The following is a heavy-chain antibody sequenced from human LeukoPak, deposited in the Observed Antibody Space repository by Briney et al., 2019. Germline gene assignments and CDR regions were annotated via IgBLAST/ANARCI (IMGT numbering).Heavy chain of an antibody. CDR1: GGSISSYY. CDR2: IYYSGST. D-gene: IGHD3-10*01. Sequence: SETLSLTCTVSGGSISSYYWSWIRQPPGKGLEWIGYIYYSGSTNYNPSLKSRVTISVDTSKNQFSLKLSSVTAADTAVYYCARVVRHYYGSGSYGYYYYYYMDVWGKGTTVTISS. V-gene: IGHV4-59*01. J-gene: IGHJ6*03. CDR3: ARVVRHYYGSGSYGYYYYYYMDV.